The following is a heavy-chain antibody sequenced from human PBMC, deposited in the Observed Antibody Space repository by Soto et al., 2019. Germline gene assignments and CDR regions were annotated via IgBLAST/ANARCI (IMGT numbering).Heavy chain of an antibody. CDR1: GGTFSSYA. D-gene: IGHD5-12*01. CDR2: IIPIFGTA. CDR3: ARGALGDGYNFDGYYFDY. J-gene: IGHJ4*02. V-gene: IGHV1-69*13. Sequence: ASVKVSFKASGGTFSSYAISWVRQAPGQGLEWMGGIIPIFGTANYAQKFQGRVTITADESTSTAYMELSSLRSEDTAVHYCARGALGDGYNFDGYYFDYWGQGTLVTVSS.